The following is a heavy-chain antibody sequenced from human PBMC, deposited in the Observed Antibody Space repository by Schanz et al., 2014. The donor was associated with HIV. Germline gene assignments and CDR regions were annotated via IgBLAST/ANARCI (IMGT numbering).Heavy chain of an antibody. CDR1: GFTFNSYA. CDR3: ARDRISTVGAPHFDL. V-gene: IGHV3-21*01. D-gene: IGHD1-26*01. CDR2: ITSSGSYR. J-gene: IGHJ4*02. Sequence: EVQLLESGGGVVQPGGSLRLSCAASGFTFNSYAMNWVRQAPGKGLEWVASITSSGSYRYYADSVKGQFTISRDNAKKSLYLQMNSLRTEDTAVYYCARDRISTVGAPHFDLWGQGTLVTVSS.